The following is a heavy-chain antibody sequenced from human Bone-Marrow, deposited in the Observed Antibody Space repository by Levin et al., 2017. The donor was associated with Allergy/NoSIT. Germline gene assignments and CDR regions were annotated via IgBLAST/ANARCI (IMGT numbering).Heavy chain of an antibody. J-gene: IGHJ6*02. CDR2: MNPTSGDT. CDR3: ARDLGTTSWGLAYAMEF. Sequence: VASVKVSCKAFEYTFSAYYMHWLRQVPGQGLEWMGWMNPTSGDTIYAQKFQGRVTMTRDTSITTAYMELTSLTSDDMAVYYCARDLGTTSWGLAYAMEFWGQGTTVTISS. CDR1: EYTFSAYY. V-gene: IGHV1-2*02. D-gene: IGHD1-1*01.